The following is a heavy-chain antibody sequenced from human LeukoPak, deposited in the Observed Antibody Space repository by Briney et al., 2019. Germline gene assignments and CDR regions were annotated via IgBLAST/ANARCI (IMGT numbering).Heavy chain of an antibody. Sequence: QAPGKGLEWVSSISSRSTYIYYADSVKGRFTISGDNAKNSLYLQMNSLRAEDTAVYYCRREESGSSGWYDYWGQGTLVTVSS. D-gene: IGHD6-19*01. V-gene: IGHV3-21*01. CDR2: ISSRSTYI. J-gene: IGHJ4*02. CDR3: RREESGSSGWYDY.